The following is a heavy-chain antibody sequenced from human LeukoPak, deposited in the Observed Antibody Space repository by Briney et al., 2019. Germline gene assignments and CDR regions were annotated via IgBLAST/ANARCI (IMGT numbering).Heavy chain of an antibody. Sequence: SGGSLRLSCAASGLTVSSSYMSWVRQAPGKGLEWVSIIYNDGSTYYADSMKGRFTISRDNSKNTLYLQMNSLRVEDTAVYYCAKVGLEVVVPTFFDYWGQGTLVTVSS. V-gene: IGHV3-53*01. J-gene: IGHJ4*02. D-gene: IGHD3-22*01. CDR1: GLTVSSSY. CDR2: IYNDGST. CDR3: AKVGLEVVVPTFFDY.